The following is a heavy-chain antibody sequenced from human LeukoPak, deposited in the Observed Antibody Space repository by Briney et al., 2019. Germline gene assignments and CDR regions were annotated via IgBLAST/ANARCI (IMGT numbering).Heavy chain of an antibody. Sequence: SETLSLTCTVSGGSISSYYWGWIRQPPGKGLEWIGSIYYSGSTYYNPSLKSRVTISVDTSKNQFSLKLSSVTAADTAVYYCARDHTTAGHAFDIWGQGTMVTVSS. CDR2: IYYSGST. D-gene: IGHD4-17*01. V-gene: IGHV4-39*07. CDR3: ARDHTTAGHAFDI. CDR1: GGSISSYY. J-gene: IGHJ3*02.